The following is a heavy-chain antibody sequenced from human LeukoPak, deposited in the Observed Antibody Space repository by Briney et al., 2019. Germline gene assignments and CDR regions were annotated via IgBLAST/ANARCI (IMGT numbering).Heavy chain of an antibody. CDR2: IIPILGIA. Sequence: PVKVSCKASGGTFSSYTISWVRQAPGQGLEWMGRIIPILGIANYAQKFQGRVTITADKSTSTAYMELSSLRSEDTAVYYCARGVRCSGGSCYSRAGNWFDPWGQGTLVTVSS. J-gene: IGHJ5*02. V-gene: IGHV1-69*02. D-gene: IGHD2-15*01. CDR1: GGTFSSYT. CDR3: ARGVRCSGGSCYSRAGNWFDP.